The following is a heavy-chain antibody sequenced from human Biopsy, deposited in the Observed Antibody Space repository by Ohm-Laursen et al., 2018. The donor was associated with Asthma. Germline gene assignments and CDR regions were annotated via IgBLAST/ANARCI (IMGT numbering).Heavy chain of an antibody. D-gene: IGHD7-27*01. CDR2: IYYSGST. V-gene: IGHV4-31*02. CDR1: GGSISSDDYY. Sequence: TLSLTCTVSGGSISSDDYYWSWIRQHPVKGLEWIGYIYYSGSTYYNPSLKSRVSISLDTSKNQFSLNLSSVTAADTAVYYCARWGSFGFDYWGQGTLVTVSS. CDR3: ARWGSFGFDY. J-gene: IGHJ4*02.